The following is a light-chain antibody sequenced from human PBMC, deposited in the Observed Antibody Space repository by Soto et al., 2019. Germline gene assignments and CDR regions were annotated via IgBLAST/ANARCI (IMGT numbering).Light chain of an antibody. Sequence: EIVLTQSPGTLSLSPGERATLSCRASQSVSSSDLAWYQQKPGQAPRLLIYGASIRATGIPDRFSGSGSGTDFTLTISRLEPEDFAVYFCQQYGSSRWTFGQGTKVDIK. J-gene: IGKJ1*01. CDR1: QSVSSSD. V-gene: IGKV3-20*01. CDR2: GAS. CDR3: QQYGSSRWT.